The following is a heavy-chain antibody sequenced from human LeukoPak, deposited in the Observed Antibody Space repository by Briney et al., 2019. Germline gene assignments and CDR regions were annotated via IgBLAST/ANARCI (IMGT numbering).Heavy chain of an antibody. CDR2: ISGSGGST. Sequence: PGGSLRLSCAASGFTFSSYAMSWVRQAPGKGLEWVSVISGSGGSTYYADSVKGRFTISRDNSKNTLYLQMNSLRAEDTAVYYCAKDRASEYSSGWPFDYWGQGTLVTVS. CDR3: AKDRASEYSSGWPFDY. D-gene: IGHD6-19*01. J-gene: IGHJ4*02. V-gene: IGHV3-23*01. CDR1: GFTFSSYA.